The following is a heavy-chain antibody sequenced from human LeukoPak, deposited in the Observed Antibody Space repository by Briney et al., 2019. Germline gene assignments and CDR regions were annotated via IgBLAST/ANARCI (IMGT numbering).Heavy chain of an antibody. Sequence: PGRSLRLSCAASGFTFSSYVMRWVRQAPGKGLEWVAVISYDGNNKYYADSVKGRFTISRDNSKNTLYLQMNSLRAEDTAVYYCAKTMITFGGIYPPNHFDYWGQGTLVTVSS. CDR3: AKTMITFGGIYPPNHFDY. CDR2: ISYDGNNK. J-gene: IGHJ4*02. CDR1: GFTFSSYV. D-gene: IGHD3-16*01. V-gene: IGHV3-30-3*01.